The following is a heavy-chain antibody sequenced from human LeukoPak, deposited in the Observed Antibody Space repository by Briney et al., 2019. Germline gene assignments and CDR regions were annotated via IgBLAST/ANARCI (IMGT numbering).Heavy chain of an antibody. J-gene: IGHJ4*02. CDR1: GFTFSNSA. CDR3: TRDGPVAGKGGFDY. CDR2: ISYDGNNK. V-gene: IGHV3-30*04. D-gene: IGHD6-19*01. Sequence: GRSLRLSCAASGFTFSNSAMHWVRQAPGKGLEWVAVISYDGNNKYYADSVKGRFTISRDNSKNTLYVQMNSLRAEDTAVYYCTRDGPVAGKGGFDYWGQETLVTVSS.